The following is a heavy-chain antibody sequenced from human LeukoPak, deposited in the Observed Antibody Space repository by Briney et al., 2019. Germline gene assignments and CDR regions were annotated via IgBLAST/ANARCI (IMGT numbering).Heavy chain of an antibody. CDR1: GFTFSGHA. V-gene: IGHV3-23*01. D-gene: IGHD3-9*01. Sequence: PGGSLRLSCAASGFTFSGHAMSWVRQSPGKGLEWVSAISGGGGTTYYAYYADSVKGRFTISRDNSKNTLYLLMNSLRAEDTAVYYCAKFYDILTGYIDYWGQGTLVTVSS. CDR3: AKFYDILTGYIDY. CDR2: ISGGGGTTYYA. J-gene: IGHJ4*02.